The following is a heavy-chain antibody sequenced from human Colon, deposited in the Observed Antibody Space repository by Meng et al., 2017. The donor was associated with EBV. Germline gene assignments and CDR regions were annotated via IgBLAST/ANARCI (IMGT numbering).Heavy chain of an antibody. CDR3: ARDRKHYGERGWFDP. CDR1: GGSISSGDYY. J-gene: IGHJ5*02. CDR2: IYYSGST. Sequence: VQSHGSGPGRVQPSQTLSLTCTVSGGSISSGDYYWSWIRQPPGKGLEWIGYIYYSGSTYSNASLKSRVTISIDRSKNQFSLKLSSVTAADTAVYYCARDRKHYGERGWFDPWGQGTLVTVSS. V-gene: IGHV4-30-4*01. D-gene: IGHD4-17*01.